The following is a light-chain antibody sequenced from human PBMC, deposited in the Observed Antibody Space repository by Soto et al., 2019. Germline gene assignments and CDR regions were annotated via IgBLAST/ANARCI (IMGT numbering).Light chain of an antibody. CDR2: GAS. CDR1: QSVSSSC. V-gene: IGKV3-20*01. J-gene: IGKJ1*01. CDR3: QQHGSSPRT. Sequence: EIVLTQSPGTLSLSPGERATLSCRASQSVSSSCLAWYQQKPGQAPRLLIYGASSRATGIPDRFSGSGSGTDFTLTISRLEPEDFAVYYCQQHGSSPRTFGQGTKVDIK.